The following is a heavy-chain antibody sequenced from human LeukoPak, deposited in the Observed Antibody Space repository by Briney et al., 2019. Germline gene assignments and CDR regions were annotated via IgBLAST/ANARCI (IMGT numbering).Heavy chain of an antibody. CDR1: GFTFSSYE. V-gene: IGHV3-48*03. Sequence: PGGSLRLSCAASGFTFSSYEMNWVRQGPGKGLEWISYISSSGGSIYYADFVKGRFTVSRDNAKNSLYLQINSLRVDDTAVYYCARGQLADIYWGQGALVTVSS. CDR2: ISSSGGSI. D-gene: IGHD2-2*01. J-gene: IGHJ4*02. CDR3: ARGQLADIY.